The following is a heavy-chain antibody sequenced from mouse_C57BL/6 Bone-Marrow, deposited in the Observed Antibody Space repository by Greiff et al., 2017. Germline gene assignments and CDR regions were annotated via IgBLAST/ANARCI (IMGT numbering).Heavy chain of an antibody. J-gene: IGHJ4*01. D-gene: IGHD1-3*01. V-gene: IGHV5-2*03. CDR2: INSDGGST. CDR1: EYEFPSHD. CDR3: ARGGVKDAMDY. Sequence: EVKVVESGGGLVQPGESLKLSCESNEYEFPSHDMSWVRKTPEKRLELVAAINSDGGSTYYPDTMERRFIISRDNTKKTLYLQMSSLRSEDTAMYYCARGGVKDAMDYWGQGTSVTVSS.